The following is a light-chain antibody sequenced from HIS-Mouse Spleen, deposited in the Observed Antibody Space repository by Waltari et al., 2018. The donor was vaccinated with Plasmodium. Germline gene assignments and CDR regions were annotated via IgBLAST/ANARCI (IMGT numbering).Light chain of an antibody. Sequence: QSALTQPRSVSGSPGQSVTISCTGTSSDVGGCNYVSWYQPHPGKAPKLMIYDVSKRPSGVPDRFSGSKSGNTASLTVSGLQAEDEADYYCSSYAGSNNLVFGGGTKLTVL. CDR2: DVS. J-gene: IGLJ2*01. V-gene: IGLV2-11*01. CDR1: SSDVGGCNY. CDR3: SSYAGSNNLV.